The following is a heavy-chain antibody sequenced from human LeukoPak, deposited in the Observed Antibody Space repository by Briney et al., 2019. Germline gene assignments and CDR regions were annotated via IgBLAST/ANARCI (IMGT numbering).Heavy chain of an antibody. D-gene: IGHD4-17*01. Sequence: SETLSLTCTVSGGSISSYYWSWIRQPPGKGLEWIGYIYYSGSTNYNPSLKSRVTMSVDTSKNQFSLNLSSVTAADTAVYYCASLVTTVTTGDYWGQGTLVTVSS. V-gene: IGHV4-59*01. J-gene: IGHJ4*02. CDR2: IYYSGST. CDR1: GGSISSYY. CDR3: ASLVTTVTTGDY.